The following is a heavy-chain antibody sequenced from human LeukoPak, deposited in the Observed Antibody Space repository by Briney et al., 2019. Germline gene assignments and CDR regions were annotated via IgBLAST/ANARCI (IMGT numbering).Heavy chain of an antibody. CDR2: ISGSGGST. V-gene: IGHV3-23*01. CDR1: GFTFSSYG. Sequence: GGTLRLSCAASGFTFSSYGMSRVRQAPGKGLEWVSAISGSGGSTYYADSVMGRFTISRDNSKNTLYLQMNSLRTEDTAVYYCAKDQRGGTYVRTYYFDYWGQGTLVTVSS. J-gene: IGHJ4*02. CDR3: AKDQRGGTYVRTYYFDY. D-gene: IGHD1-26*01.